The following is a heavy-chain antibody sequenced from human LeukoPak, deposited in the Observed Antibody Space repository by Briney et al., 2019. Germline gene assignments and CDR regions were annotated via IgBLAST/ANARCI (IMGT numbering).Heavy chain of an antibody. CDR2: IKQDGSEK. J-gene: IGHJ4*02. D-gene: IGHD3-22*01. V-gene: IGHV3-7*01. CDR3: ARTDGSANYEGIFDY. CDR1: GFTFSSYC. Sequence: AGGSLRLSCAASGFTFSSYCMSWVRQAPGKGLEWVAKIKQDGSEKYYVDSVKGRFTISRDNAKNSLYLQMNSPRAEDTAVYYCARTDGSANYEGIFDYWGQGTLVTASS.